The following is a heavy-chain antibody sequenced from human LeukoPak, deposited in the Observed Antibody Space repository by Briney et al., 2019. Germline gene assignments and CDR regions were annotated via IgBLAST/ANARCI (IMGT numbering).Heavy chain of an antibody. V-gene: IGHV3-21*01. Sequence: PGGSLRLSCAASGFTFSSYAMTWVRQAPGKGLEWVSTILPGGGDTYYADSVKGRFTISRDNAKNSLYLQMNSLRAEDTAVYYCARDRSVAEVGYYYYGMDVWGQGTTVTGSS. CDR1: GFTFSSYA. D-gene: IGHD6-19*01. CDR2: ILPGGGDT. CDR3: ARDRSVAEVGYYYYGMDV. J-gene: IGHJ6*02.